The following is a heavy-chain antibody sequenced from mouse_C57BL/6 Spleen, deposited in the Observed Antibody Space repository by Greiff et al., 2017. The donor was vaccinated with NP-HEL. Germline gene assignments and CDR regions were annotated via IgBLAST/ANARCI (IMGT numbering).Heavy chain of an antibody. CDR3: ARGNYGNYFYYFDY. V-gene: IGHV1-52*01. D-gene: IGHD2-1*01. CDR2: IDPSDSET. J-gene: IGHJ2*01. CDR1: GYTFTSYW. Sequence: QVQLQQPGAELVRPGSSVKLSCKASGYTFTSYWMHWVKQRPIQGLEWIGNIDPSDSETHYNQKFKDKATLTVDKSSSTAYMQLSSLTSEDSAVYYCARGNYGNYFYYFDYWGQGTTLTVSS.